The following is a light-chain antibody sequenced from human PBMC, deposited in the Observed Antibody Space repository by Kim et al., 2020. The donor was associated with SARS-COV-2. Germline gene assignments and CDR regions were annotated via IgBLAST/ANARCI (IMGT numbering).Light chain of an antibody. Sequence: DIVMTQSPDSLAVSLGERATFNCKSSESILYRSKNRNHLAWYQQKPGQPPKLLVYWASIRESGVPDRFSGSGSGTDFTLTISSLQAEDVAVYYCQQYYTTPPTFGGGTKVDIK. V-gene: IGKV4-1*01. CDR3: QQYYTTPPT. CDR2: WAS. J-gene: IGKJ4*01. CDR1: ESILYRSKNRNH.